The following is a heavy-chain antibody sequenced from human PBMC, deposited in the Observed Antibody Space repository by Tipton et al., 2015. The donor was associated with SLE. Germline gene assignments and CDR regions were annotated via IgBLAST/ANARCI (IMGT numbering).Heavy chain of an antibody. CDR3: ARHDGYYDKTFQH. Sequence: TLSLTCNVSGGSISSCSYYWTWIRQPAGKGLEWIGRIHTSGSTNYSPSPSGRVTMSFDTSKNQFSLSLTSVTAADTDDYYCARHDGYYDKTFQHWGQGTLVTVSS. CDR2: IHTSGST. V-gene: IGHV4-61*02. J-gene: IGHJ1*01. D-gene: IGHD3-22*01. CDR1: GGSISSCSYY.